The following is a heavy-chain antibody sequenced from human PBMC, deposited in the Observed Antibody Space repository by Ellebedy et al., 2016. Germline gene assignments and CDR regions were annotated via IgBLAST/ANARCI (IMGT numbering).Heavy chain of an antibody. J-gene: IGHJ4*02. CDR1: GFTFSDYY. V-gene: IGHV3-11*04. Sequence: GESLKISXAASGFTFSDYYMSWIRQAPGKGLVWVSYISSSGSSIYYADSVKGRFTISRDNAKNSLYLQMNSLRAEDTAVYYCAPGVGSYDSSGYRGYWGQGTLITVSS. CDR2: ISSSGSSI. CDR3: APGVGSYDSSGYRGY. D-gene: IGHD3-22*01.